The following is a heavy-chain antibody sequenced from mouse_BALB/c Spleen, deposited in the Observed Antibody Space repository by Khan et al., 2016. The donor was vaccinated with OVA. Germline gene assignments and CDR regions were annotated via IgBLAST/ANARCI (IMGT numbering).Heavy chain of an antibody. CDR3: ATSYFYGYYFDY. CDR2: ISGDSSTV. J-gene: IGHJ2*01. CDR1: GFTFSTYG. D-gene: IGHD1-1*01. Sequence: VELVASGGGLVQPGGSRKLSCAASGFTFSTYGMHWVRQAPEKGLEWVAYISGDSSTVYYADTVKGRFTISRDNPKNTLFLQMTSLMSEDTARYYCATSYFYGYYFDYWGPGTTLTVSS. V-gene: IGHV5-17*02.